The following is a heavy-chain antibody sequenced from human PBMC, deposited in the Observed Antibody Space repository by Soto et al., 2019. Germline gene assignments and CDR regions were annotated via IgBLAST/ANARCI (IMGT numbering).Heavy chain of an antibody. CDR1: GFNFDDSA. J-gene: IGHJ4*02. CDR3: AKGRSSMIVVVMDY. V-gene: IGHV3-9*01. CDR2: ITWNSGHI. Sequence: EVQLVESGGALVQPGRSLRLSCVASGFNFDDSAMNWVRQVPGKGLEWVSGITWNSGHILYADSVKGRFTISRYNAKKALYLELNILRPEDTALYYCAKGRSSMIVVVMDYWGQGTPVTVSS. D-gene: IGHD3-22*01.